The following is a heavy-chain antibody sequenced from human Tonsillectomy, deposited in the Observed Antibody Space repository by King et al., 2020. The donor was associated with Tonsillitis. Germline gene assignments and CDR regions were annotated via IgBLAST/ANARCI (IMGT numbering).Heavy chain of an antibody. CDR2: ISYTGST. Sequence: VQLQESGPGLVKPSETLSLSCTVSGGSISNHYWSWLRQPPGKGLEWMGSISYTGSTNYNPSLDSRVTISLDTSKNQISLRKNSVTAADAALYYCARDRPDWGDWYFDLWGRGTLVTVSS. D-gene: IGHD7-27*01. CDR3: ARDRPDWGDWYFDL. CDR1: GGSISNHY. J-gene: IGHJ2*01. V-gene: IGHV4-59*11.